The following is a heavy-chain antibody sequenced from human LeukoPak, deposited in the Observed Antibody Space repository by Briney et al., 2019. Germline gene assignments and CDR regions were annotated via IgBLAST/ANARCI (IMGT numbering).Heavy chain of an antibody. CDR2: IIPIFGTA. CDR3: ARDDRADYYGSGGLDY. Sequence: SVKVSCKASGGTFSSYAISWVRQAPGQGLEWMGGIIPIFGTANYAQKFQGRVTITTDESTSTAYMELSSLRAEDTALYYCARDDRADYYGSGGLDYWGQGTLVTVSS. V-gene: IGHV1-69*05. D-gene: IGHD3-10*01. CDR1: GGTFSSYA. J-gene: IGHJ4*02.